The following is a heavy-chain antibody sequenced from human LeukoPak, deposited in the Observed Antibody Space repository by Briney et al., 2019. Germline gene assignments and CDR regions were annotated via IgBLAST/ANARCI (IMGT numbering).Heavy chain of an antibody. J-gene: IGHJ3*02. Sequence: PGGSLRLSCAASGFAFSSYCMNWVRQAPGKGLEWVSSIVGSGGSYIYYADSVRGRFTISRDNAKNSLYLQMNSLRAEDTAVYYCARDRVPGDCSSTSCRRDAFDIWGQGTMVTVSS. D-gene: IGHD2-2*01. CDR2: IVGSGGSYI. V-gene: IGHV3-21*01. CDR3: ARDRVPGDCSSTSCRRDAFDI. CDR1: GFAFSSYC.